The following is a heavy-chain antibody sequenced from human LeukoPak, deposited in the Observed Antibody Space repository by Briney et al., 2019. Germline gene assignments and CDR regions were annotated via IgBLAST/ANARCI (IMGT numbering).Heavy chain of an antibody. CDR2: IIPIFGTA. Sequence: GSSVKVSCKASGGTFSGYAISWVRQAPGQGLEWMGGIIPIFGTANYAQKFQGRVTMTTDTSTSTVYMELRSLRSDDTAVYYCARAGYCSSISCYNPVYFDYWGQGTLVTVSS. D-gene: IGHD2-2*02. CDR1: GGTFSGYA. CDR3: ARAGYCSSISCYNPVYFDY. V-gene: IGHV1-69*05. J-gene: IGHJ4*02.